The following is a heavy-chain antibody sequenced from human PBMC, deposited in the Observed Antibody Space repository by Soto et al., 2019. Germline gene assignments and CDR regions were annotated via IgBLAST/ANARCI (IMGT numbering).Heavy chain of an antibody. CDR1: GFTFSTYG. CDR3: ARIRGYWYGLDV. CDR2: ITGTGGNT. Sequence: QPGGSLRLSCAASGFTFSTYGMTWVRQAPGKGLEWVSAITGTGGNTYYVDSVKGRFTSSRDNSKNMLYLQVNSLRVEDTAVYYCARIRGYWYGLDVWGQGTTVTVSS. V-gene: IGHV3-23*01. J-gene: IGHJ6*02.